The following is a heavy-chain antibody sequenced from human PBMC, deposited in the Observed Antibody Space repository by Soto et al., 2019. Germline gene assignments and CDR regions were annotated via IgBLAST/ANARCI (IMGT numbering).Heavy chain of an antibody. D-gene: IGHD6-19*01. J-gene: IGHJ4*02. CDR1: GGTFSSYA. CDR2: IIPIFGTA. CDR3: ARAGIAVAGNVEFDY. Sequence: QVQLVQSGAEVKKPGSSVTVSCTASGGTFSSYAISWVRQAPGQGLEWMGGIIPIFGTANYAQKFQGRVTITADESTSTAYMELSSLRSEDTAVYYCARAGIAVAGNVEFDYWGQGTLVTVSS. V-gene: IGHV1-69*01.